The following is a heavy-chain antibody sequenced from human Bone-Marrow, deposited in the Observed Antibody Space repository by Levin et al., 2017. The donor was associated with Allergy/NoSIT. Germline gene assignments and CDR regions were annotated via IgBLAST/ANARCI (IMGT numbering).Heavy chain of an antibody. CDR2: INHSGST. CDR1: GGSFSGYY. D-gene: IGHD6-19*01. Sequence: SQTLSLTCAVYGGSFSGYYWSWIRQPPGKGLEWIGEINHSGSTNYNPSLKSRVTISVDTSKNQFSLKLSSVTAADTAVYYCARTLRYSSGWYSYYYDYMDVWGKGTTVTVSS. V-gene: IGHV4-34*01. CDR3: ARTLRYSSGWYSYYYDYMDV. J-gene: IGHJ6*03.